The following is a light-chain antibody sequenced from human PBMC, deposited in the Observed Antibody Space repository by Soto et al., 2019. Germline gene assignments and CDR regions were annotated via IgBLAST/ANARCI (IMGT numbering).Light chain of an antibody. J-gene: IGLJ1*01. CDR1: SSDVGGYNY. CDR3: SSYTSGSIRV. Sequence: QSALTQPASVSGSPGQSITISCTGTSSDVGGYNYVSWYQHHPGKAPKLLIYEVSYRPSGVSDRFSGSKSANTASLTISGLQAEDEADYYCSSYTSGSIRVFGPGTKVNVL. CDR2: EVS. V-gene: IGLV2-14*01.